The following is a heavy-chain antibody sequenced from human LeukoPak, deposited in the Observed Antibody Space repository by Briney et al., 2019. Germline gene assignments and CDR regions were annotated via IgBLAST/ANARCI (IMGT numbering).Heavy chain of an antibody. D-gene: IGHD2-2*01. CDR2: IYYSGST. CDR1: GGSISSGGYY. J-gene: IGHJ6*02. V-gene: IGHV4-31*03. CDR3: ASLAAPGYCSSTSCPFYYGMDV. Sequence: SETLSLTCTVSGGSISSGGYYWSWIRQHPGKGLEWIGYIYYSGSTYYNPSLKSRVTISVGTSKNQFSLKLSSVTAADTAVYYCASLAAPGYCSSTSCPFYYGMDVWGQGTTVTVSS.